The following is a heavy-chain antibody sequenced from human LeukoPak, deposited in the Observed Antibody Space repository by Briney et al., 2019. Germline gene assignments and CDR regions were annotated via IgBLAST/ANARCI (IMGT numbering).Heavy chain of an antibody. Sequence: SETLSLTCAVSGYSISSGYHWGWIRQPPGKGLEWIGSIYHSGSTYYNPSLKSRVTISVDTSKNQFSLKLSSVTAADTAVYYCHSTAARGADAFDIWGQGTMVTVSS. CDR3: HSTAARGADAFDI. CDR2: IYHSGST. D-gene: IGHD3-10*01. V-gene: IGHV4-38-2*01. CDR1: GYSISSGYH. J-gene: IGHJ3*02.